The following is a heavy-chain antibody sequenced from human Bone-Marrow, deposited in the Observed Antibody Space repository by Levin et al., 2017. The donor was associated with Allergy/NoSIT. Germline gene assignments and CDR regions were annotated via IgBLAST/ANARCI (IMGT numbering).Heavy chain of an antibody. CDR2: ISYDGSNK. CDR3: ARDFKQSTYYDFWSGYYPTRYYYYGMDV. J-gene: IGHJ6*02. D-gene: IGHD3-3*01. CDR1: GFTFSSYA. Sequence: GGSLRLSCAASGFTFSSYAMHWVRQAPGKGLEWVAVISYDGSNKYYADSVKGRFTISRDNSKNTLYLQMNSLRAEDTAVYYCARDFKQSTYYDFWSGYYPTRYYYYGMDVWGQGTTVTVSS. V-gene: IGHV3-30-3*01.